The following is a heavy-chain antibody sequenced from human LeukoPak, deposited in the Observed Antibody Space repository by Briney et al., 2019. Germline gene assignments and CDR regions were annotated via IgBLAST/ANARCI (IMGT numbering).Heavy chain of an antibody. CDR3: ARGPSRPRIQLWLEPGFDY. Sequence: PGGSLRLSCEASGFTFSSYWMSWVRQAPGKGLEWVANIKLDGSEKYYVDSVKGRFTISRDNAKNSLYLQMNSLRAEDTAVYYSARGPSRPRIQLWLEPGFDYWGQGTLVTVSS. V-gene: IGHV3-7*01. CDR1: GFTFSSYW. J-gene: IGHJ4*02. D-gene: IGHD5-18*01. CDR2: IKLDGSEK.